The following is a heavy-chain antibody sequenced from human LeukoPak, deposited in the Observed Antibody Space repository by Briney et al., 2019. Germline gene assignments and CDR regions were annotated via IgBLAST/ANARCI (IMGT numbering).Heavy chain of an antibody. Sequence: GRSLRLSCAGSGFTFSSYGMHWVRQAPGKGLEWVAVIWYDGSNKYYADSVKGRFTVSRDNSKNTLDLQMNSLRAEDTAVYYCARDRSYDFWSGYSTPDYWGQGTLVTVSS. CDR1: GFTFSSYG. CDR3: ARDRSYDFWSGYSTPDY. CDR2: IWYDGSNK. J-gene: IGHJ4*02. V-gene: IGHV3-33*01. D-gene: IGHD3-3*01.